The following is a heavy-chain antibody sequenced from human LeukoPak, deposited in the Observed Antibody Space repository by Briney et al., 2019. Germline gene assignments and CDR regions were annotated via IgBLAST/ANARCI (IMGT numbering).Heavy chain of an antibody. D-gene: IGHD6-19*01. V-gene: IGHV4-39*01. CDR3: ARQIALAGEWAFDI. J-gene: IGHJ3*02. CDR2: ISYGAHN. Sequence: SETLSLTCAVSGASFSSSGYYWIWIRQPPGKGLEWIGTISYGAHNYYSPSLRSRVTISVDTPNNRFSLQLSSVTAADTAVYYCARQIALAGEWAFDIWGQGTMVTVSS. CDR1: GASFSSSGYY.